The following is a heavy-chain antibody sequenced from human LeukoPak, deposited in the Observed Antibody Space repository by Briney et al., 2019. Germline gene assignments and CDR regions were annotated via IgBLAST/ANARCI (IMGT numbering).Heavy chain of an antibody. CDR3: AKDNHYFDY. CDR2: ISSSGSTI. Sequence: PGGSLRLSCAASGFTFSSYEMNWVRQAPGKGLEWVSYISSSGSTIYYADSVKGRFTISRDNSKNTLYLQMNSLRAEDTAVYYCAKDNHYFDYWGQGTLVTVSS. CDR1: GFTFSSYE. J-gene: IGHJ4*02. V-gene: IGHV3-48*03.